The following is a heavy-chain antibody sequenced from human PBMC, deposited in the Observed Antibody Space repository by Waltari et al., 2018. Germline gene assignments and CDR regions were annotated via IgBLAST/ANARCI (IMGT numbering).Heavy chain of an antibody. CDR3: ATDSYGDYKFDY. V-gene: IGHV1-24*01. CDR1: GYTLTELS. CDR2: FDPKDVET. D-gene: IGHD4-17*01. Sequence: QVQLVQSGAEVKKPGASVKVSCKVSGYTLTELSMHWVRQAPGKGLEWMGGFDPKDVETIYARKFQGRVTMTEETSTDTAYMERSSLSSEDTAVYYCATDSYGDYKFDYWGQGTLVTVSS. J-gene: IGHJ4*02.